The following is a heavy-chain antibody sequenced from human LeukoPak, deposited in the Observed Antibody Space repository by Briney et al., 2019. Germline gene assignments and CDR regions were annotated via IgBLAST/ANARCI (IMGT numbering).Heavy chain of an antibody. D-gene: IGHD5-18*01. CDR3: ARGKDTAMGTAFDI. CDR1: GGSFRGYY. J-gene: IGHJ3*02. V-gene: IGHV4-34*01. CDR2: INHSGST. Sequence: NPSETLSLTCAVYGGSFRGYYWSWIRQPPGKGLEWIGEINHSGSTNYNPSLKSRVTISVDTSKNQFSPKLSSVTAADTAVYYCARGKDTAMGTAFDIWGQGTMVTVSS.